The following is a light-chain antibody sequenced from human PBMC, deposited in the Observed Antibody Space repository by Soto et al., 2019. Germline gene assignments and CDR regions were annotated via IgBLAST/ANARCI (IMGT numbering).Light chain of an antibody. V-gene: IGLV2-8*01. J-gene: IGLJ3*02. CDR3: SSFAGSSKLV. Sequence: QSALTQPPSASGSPGQSGTISCTGTSSDVGRYKYVSWYQQYPGKAPKVMIYEVNKRPSGVPDRFSGSKSGNTASLTVSGLQTEDEAHYYCSSFAGSSKLVFGGGTKLTVL. CDR1: SSDVGRYKY. CDR2: EVN.